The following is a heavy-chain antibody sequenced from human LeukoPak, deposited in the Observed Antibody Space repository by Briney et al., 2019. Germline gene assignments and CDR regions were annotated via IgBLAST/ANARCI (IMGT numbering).Heavy chain of an antibody. V-gene: IGHV4-34*01. J-gene: IGHJ3*02. Sequence: PSETLSLTCAVYGGSFSGYYWSWIRQPPGKGLEWIGEINHSGSTNYNPSLKSRVTISVDTSKNQFSLKLSSVTAADTAVYYCARGIPYYYGSGRGASDIWGQGTMVTVSS. D-gene: IGHD3-10*01. CDR3: ARGIPYYYGSGRGASDI. CDR2: INHSGST. CDR1: GGSFSGYY.